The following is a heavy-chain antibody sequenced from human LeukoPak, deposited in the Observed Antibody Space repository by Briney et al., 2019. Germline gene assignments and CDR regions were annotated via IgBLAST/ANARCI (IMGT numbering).Heavy chain of an antibody. Sequence: GGSLRLSCAASGFPFSSYWMSWVRRPPGKGLEGVASINQEGSQNYYVDPEKGRYIISRDNNKKPLYLQINRLRFDDTAVYYCGRDADLGATITGAFDIWGQGTLVIVSS. J-gene: IGHJ3*02. V-gene: IGHV3-7*01. CDR2: INQEGSQN. CDR3: GRDADLGATITGAFDI. D-gene: IGHD5-24*01. CDR1: GFPFSSYW.